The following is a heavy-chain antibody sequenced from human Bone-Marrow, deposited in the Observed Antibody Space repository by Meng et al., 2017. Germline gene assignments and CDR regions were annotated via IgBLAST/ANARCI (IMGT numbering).Heavy chain of an antibody. CDR2: IWYDGSNK. CDR3: AKEGWDYYDSSGYYRPYYFNY. Sequence: GESLKISCAASGFTFSSYGMHWVRQAPGKGLGWVAVIWYDGSNKYYADSVKGRFTISRDNSKNTLYLQMNSLRAEDTAVYYCAKEGWDYYDSSGYYRPYYFNYWARG. J-gene: IGHJ4*02. CDR1: GFTFSSYG. V-gene: IGHV3-33*06. D-gene: IGHD3-22*01.